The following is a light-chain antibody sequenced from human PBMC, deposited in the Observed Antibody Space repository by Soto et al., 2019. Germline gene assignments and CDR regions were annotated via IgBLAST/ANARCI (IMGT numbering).Light chain of an antibody. V-gene: IGLV2-14*01. CDR3: SSYTSTTTPVV. CDR2: EVS. J-gene: IGLJ2*01. Sequence: QSVLTQPASVSGTPGQSITISCTGTSRDIGIYNYVSWYQHHPDKAPKLLLYEVSNRPSGVSDRFSGSKSGNTASLTISGLQPEDEADYYCSSYTSTTTPVVFGGGTQLTVL. CDR1: SRDIGIYNY.